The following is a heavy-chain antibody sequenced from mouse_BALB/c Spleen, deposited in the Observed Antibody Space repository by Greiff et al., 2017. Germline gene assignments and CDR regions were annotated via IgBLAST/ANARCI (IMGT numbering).Heavy chain of an antibody. J-gene: IGHJ4*01. V-gene: IGHV5-9-3*01. CDR2: ISSGGSYT. D-gene: IGHD2-2*01. CDR3: ARPGYDGDYYAMDY. CDR1: GFTFSSYA. Sequence: VQLKESGGGLVKPGGSLKLSCAASGFTFSSYAMSWVRQTPEKRLEWVATISSGGSYTYYPDSVKGRFTISRDNAKNTLYLQMSSLRSEDTAMYYCARPGYDGDYYAMDYWGQGTSVTVSS.